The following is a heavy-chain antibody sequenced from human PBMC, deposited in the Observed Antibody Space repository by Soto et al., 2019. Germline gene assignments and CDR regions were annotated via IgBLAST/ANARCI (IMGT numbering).Heavy chain of an antibody. J-gene: IGHJ4*02. D-gene: IGHD5-12*01. CDR1: GFTFSSYA. CDR2: ISGSGGST. Sequence: GGSLRLSCAASGFTFSSYAMSWVRQAPGKGLEWVSAISGSGGSTYYADSVKGRFTISRDNSKNTLYLQMNSLRAEDTAVYYCAKEGYSGYDWTGDSVYFDYWGQGTLVTVSS. V-gene: IGHV3-23*01. CDR3: AKEGYSGYDWTGDSVYFDY.